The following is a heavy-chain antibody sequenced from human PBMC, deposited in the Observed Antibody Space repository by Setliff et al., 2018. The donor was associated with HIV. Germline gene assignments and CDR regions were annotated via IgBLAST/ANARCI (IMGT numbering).Heavy chain of an antibody. V-gene: IGHV4-34*01. CDR2: LYNSGST. CDR3: ARGLIAATGTWFDP. D-gene: IGHD6-13*01. Sequence: PSETLSLTCAVYGGAFNDYYWNWIRQPPGKGLEWIGALYNSGSTYYNPSLKSRVTISVDTSKNHFSLKLTSVTAADTAVYYCARGLIAATGTWFDPWGQGTLVTVSS. CDR1: GGAFNDYY. J-gene: IGHJ5*02.